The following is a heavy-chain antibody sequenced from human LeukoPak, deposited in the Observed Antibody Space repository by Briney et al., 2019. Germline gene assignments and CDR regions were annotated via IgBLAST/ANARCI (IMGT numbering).Heavy chain of an antibody. CDR1: GGSFSGYY. CDR3: ARAPYYYDSRSLTFDY. D-gene: IGHD3-22*01. V-gene: IGHV4-34*01. CDR2: INHSGST. Sequence: PETLSLTCAVYGGSFSGYYWSWIRQPPGKGLEWIGEINHSGSTNYNPSLKSRVTISVDTSKNQFSLKLSSVTAADTAVYYCARAPYYYDSRSLTFDYWGQGTLVTVSS. J-gene: IGHJ4*02.